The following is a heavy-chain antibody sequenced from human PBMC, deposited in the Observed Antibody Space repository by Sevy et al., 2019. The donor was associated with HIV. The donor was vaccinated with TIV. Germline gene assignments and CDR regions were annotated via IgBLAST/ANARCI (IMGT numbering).Heavy chain of an antibody. J-gene: IGHJ4*02. CDR1: GGSISSYY. CDR3: ARGLAARPFVY. Sequence: SETLSLTCTVSGGSISSYYWTWIRQPPGKGLEWIGYIYYSGSTNYNPPLKSRVTISVDTSKNQFSLKLNSVTAADTAVYYCARGLAARPFVYWGQGTLVTVSS. V-gene: IGHV4-59*01. CDR2: IYYSGST. D-gene: IGHD6-6*01.